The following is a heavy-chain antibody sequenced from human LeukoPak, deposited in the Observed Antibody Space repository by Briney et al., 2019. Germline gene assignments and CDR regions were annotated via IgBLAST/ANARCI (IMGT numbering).Heavy chain of an antibody. CDR1: GGSISSYY. J-gene: IGHJ6*02. V-gene: IGHV4-59*08. Sequence: SETLSLTCTVSGGSISSYYWSWIRQPPGKGLEWIGYIYDSVFTKYNPSLKSRVTTSVDTSKSQFSLRLSSVTAADTAVYYCARHVPYYDSDFSAWGMDVWGQGTTVTVSS. D-gene: IGHD3-16*01. CDR3: ARHVPYYDSDFSAWGMDV. CDR2: IYDSVFT.